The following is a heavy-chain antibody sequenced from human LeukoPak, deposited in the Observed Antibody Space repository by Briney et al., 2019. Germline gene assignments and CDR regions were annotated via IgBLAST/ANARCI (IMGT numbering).Heavy chain of an antibody. V-gene: IGHV4-39*07. CDR3: ASTRTHYYDSSGEAFDI. CDR2: TYFTGSA. CDR1: GGSISSSAYY. J-gene: IGHJ3*02. D-gene: IGHD3-22*01. Sequence: PSETLSLTCSVSGGSISSSAYYWGWIRQPPGKGLEWIGTTYFTGSAYYNPSLKSRLTISVDTSKNQFSLKLSSVTAADTAVYYCASTRTHYYDSSGEAFDIWGQGTMVTVSS.